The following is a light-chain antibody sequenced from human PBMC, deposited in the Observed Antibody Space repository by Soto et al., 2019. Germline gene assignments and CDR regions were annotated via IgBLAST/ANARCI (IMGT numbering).Light chain of an antibody. CDR2: DAS. CDR3: QQRRNWSPYT. Sequence: EIVLTQSPATLSLSPGERATLSCRASQSVSSYLAWYQQKPGQAPRLLIYDASNRATGIPARFSGSGSGTNFTLTIRSLAPEDFAVYYCQQRRNWSPYTFGQGTKLEIK. V-gene: IGKV3-11*01. J-gene: IGKJ2*01. CDR1: QSVSSY.